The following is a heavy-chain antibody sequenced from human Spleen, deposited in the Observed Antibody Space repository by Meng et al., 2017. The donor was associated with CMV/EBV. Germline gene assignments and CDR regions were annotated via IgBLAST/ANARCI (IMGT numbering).Heavy chain of an antibody. V-gene: IGHV3-48*04. Sequence: GESLKISCAASGFTFSSYAMHWVRQAPGKGLEWVSYISSSGSTIYYADSVKGRFTISRDNAKNSLYLQMNSLRAEDTAVYYCGFEGYYDSSGYYYPPGDYWGQGILVTVSS. CDR1: GFTFSSYA. CDR3: GFEGYYDSSGYYYPPGDY. D-gene: IGHD3-22*01. J-gene: IGHJ4*02. CDR2: ISSSGSTI.